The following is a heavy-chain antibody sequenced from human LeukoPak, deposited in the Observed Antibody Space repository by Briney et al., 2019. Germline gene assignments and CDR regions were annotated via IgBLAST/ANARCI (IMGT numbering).Heavy chain of an antibody. CDR2: ISTYNANR. CDR1: GYTLTSYG. J-gene: IGHJ4*02. D-gene: IGHD6-19*01. CDR3: ARAEKWLGTSPGAF. V-gene: IGHV1-18*01. Sequence: ASVKVSCKASGYTLTSYGISWVRQAPGQGLEWMGWISTYNANRHYAQNLQGRVTFTTDTATSTAYMELRSLTSDDTAVYYCARAEKWLGTSPGAFWGQGTLVTVSS.